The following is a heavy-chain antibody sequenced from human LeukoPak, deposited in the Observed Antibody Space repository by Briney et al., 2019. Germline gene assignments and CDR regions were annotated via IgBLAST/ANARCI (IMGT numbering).Heavy chain of an antibody. J-gene: IGHJ4*02. V-gene: IGHV1-69*13. CDR3: ARVHSSSWYGRGYFDY. CDR1: GGXFSSYA. CDR2: IIPIFGTA. D-gene: IGHD6-13*01. Sequence: ASVKVSCKASGGXFSSYAISWVRQAPGQGLEWMGGIIPIFGTANYAQKFQGRVTITADESTSTAYMELSSLRSEDTAVYYCARVHSSSWYGRGYFDYWGQGTLVTVSS.